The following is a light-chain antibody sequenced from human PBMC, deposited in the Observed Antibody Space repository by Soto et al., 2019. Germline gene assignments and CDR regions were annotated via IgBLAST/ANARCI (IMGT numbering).Light chain of an antibody. CDR3: QSYDSSLSGL. V-gene: IGLV1-40*01. CDR2: GNS. J-gene: IGLJ2*01. Sequence: QSVLTQPASVTGAAGQRVTISCTGSSSNIGAGYDVHWYQQLPGTAPKLLIYGNSNRPSGVPDRFSGSKSGTSASLAITGLQAEDEADYYCQSYDSSLSGLFGGGTKLTVL. CDR1: SSNIGAGYD.